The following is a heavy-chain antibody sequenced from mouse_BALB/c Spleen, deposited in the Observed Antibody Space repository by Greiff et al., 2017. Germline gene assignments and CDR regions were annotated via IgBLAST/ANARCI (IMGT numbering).Heavy chain of an antibody. Sequence: EVKLVESGGGLVKPGGSLKLSCAASGFTFSSYAMSWVRQTPEKRLEWVASISSGGSTYYPDSVKGRFTISRDNARNILYLQMSSLRSEDTAMYYCARGGGPTMITTGYWYFDVWGAGTTVTVSS. D-gene: IGHD2-4*01. V-gene: IGHV5-6-5*01. CDR1: GFTFSSYA. CDR3: ARGGGPTMITTGYWYFDV. J-gene: IGHJ1*01. CDR2: ISSGGST.